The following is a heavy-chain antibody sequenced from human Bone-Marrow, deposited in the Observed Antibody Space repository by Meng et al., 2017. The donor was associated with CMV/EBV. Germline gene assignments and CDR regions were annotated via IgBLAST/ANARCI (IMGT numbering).Heavy chain of an antibody. CDR2: IYSGGNT. CDR1: GFTVSTHY. D-gene: IGHD3-22*01. CDR3: AKDLIYYDSNSYIGVDY. Sequence: GGSLRLSCAASGFTVSTHYMSWVRQAPGKGLEWVSVIYSGGNTYYAESVKGRFTISRDNSENTLYLEMNSLRAEDTAVYYCAKDLIYYDSNSYIGVDYWGQGTLVTVSS. J-gene: IGHJ4*02. V-gene: IGHV3-53*01.